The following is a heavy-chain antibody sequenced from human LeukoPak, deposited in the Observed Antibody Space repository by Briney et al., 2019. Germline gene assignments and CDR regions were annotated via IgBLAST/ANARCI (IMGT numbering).Heavy chain of an antibody. D-gene: IGHD6-6*01. CDR3: ARHRAYSSSSPFDY. V-gene: IGHV4-59*08. Sequence: SETLSLTCSVSGGSISSLYWSWMRQPPGKGLEWIGYIYYTGSTNYNPSLKSRVTMFVDMSKNQFSLRLSSVTAADTAVYYCARHRAYSSSSPFDYWGQGTLVTVSS. J-gene: IGHJ4*02. CDR1: GGSISSLY. CDR2: IYYTGST.